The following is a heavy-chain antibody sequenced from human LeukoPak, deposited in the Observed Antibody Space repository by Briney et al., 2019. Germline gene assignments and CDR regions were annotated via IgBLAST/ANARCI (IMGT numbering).Heavy chain of an antibody. D-gene: IGHD3-3*01. CDR3: AREPSYDFWSGNHYYMDV. V-gene: IGHV1-2*04. CDR2: INPNSGGT. Sequence: ASVKVSCKASGYTFTDYYLHWVRQAPGQGLEWMGWINPNSGGTNYAQKFQGWVTMTRDTSISTAYMELSRLRSDDTAVYYCAREPSYDFWSGNHYYMDVWGKGTAVTVSS. CDR1: GYTFTDYY. J-gene: IGHJ6*03.